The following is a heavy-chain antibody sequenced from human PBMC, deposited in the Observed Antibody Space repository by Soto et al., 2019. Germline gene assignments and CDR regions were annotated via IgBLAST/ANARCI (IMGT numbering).Heavy chain of an antibody. CDR1: GFTFSSYA. D-gene: IGHD1-26*01. J-gene: IGHJ4*02. CDR3: AKRGSGSYYID. CDR2: ISGSGDST. V-gene: IGHV3-23*01. Sequence: EVQPLESGGGLVQPGGSLRLSCAASGFTFSSYAMSWVRQAPGKGLEWVSAISGSGDSTYYADSVKGRFTISRDNSKNTLYLQMNSLRAEDTAVYYCAKRGSGSYYIDWGQGTLVTVSS.